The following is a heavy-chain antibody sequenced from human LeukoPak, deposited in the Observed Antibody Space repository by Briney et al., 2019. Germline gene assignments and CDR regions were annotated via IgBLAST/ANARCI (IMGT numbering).Heavy chain of an antibody. Sequence: SETLSLTCTVSGGSISSSGYYWGWIRQPPGKGLEWIGSIYYSGSTYYNPSLKSRVTISVDRSKNQLSLKLSSVTAADTAVYYCARGNYYGSGSYYTQPYYFDYWGQGTLVTVSS. J-gene: IGHJ4*02. CDR1: GGSISSSGYY. CDR3: ARGNYYGSGSYYTQPYYFDY. V-gene: IGHV4-39*07. CDR2: IYYSGST. D-gene: IGHD3-10*01.